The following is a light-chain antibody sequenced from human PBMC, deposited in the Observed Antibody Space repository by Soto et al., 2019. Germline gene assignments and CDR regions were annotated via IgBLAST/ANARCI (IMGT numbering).Light chain of an antibody. CDR1: QSISSY. Sequence: DIQMTQSPSSLSASVGDRVTITCRASQSISSYLNWYQQKPGKAPKLLIYAASSLQSGVPSSFSGSGSGTDFTLTISSLQPEDFATYYCQQSYSTPRTFGQGTKADIK. J-gene: IGKJ1*01. CDR3: QQSYSTPRT. V-gene: IGKV1-39*01. CDR2: AAS.